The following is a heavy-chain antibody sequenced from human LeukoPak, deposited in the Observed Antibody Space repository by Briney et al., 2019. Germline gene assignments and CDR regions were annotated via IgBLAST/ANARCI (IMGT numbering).Heavy chain of an antibody. Sequence: PGGSLRLSCAASGFTFSSYAMHWVRQAPGTGLEWVAVISYDGSNKYYADSVKGRFTISRDNSKNTLYLQMNSLRAEDTAVYYCAREGVGCSGGSCYNWFDPWGQGTLVTVSS. CDR1: GFTFSSYA. CDR2: ISYDGSNK. CDR3: AREGVGCSGGSCYNWFDP. V-gene: IGHV3-30*04. J-gene: IGHJ5*02. D-gene: IGHD2-15*01.